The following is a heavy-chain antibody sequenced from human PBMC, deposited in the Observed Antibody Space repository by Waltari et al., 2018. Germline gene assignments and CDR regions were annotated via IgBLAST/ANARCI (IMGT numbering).Heavy chain of an antibody. Sequence: QVHLVQSGAEVKKPRSSVKVSCKASGGTFGRYAITWVRQAPGQGLEWMGGLIPIFGAPNDAQRFQGRVTITADESTSTVYMELSSLKSEDTALYFCARRQLGGPLDPWGQGTLVTVSS. J-gene: IGHJ5*02. CDR3: ARRQLGGPLDP. CDR2: LIPIFGAP. CDR1: GGTFGRYA. D-gene: IGHD1-1*01. V-gene: IGHV1-69*12.